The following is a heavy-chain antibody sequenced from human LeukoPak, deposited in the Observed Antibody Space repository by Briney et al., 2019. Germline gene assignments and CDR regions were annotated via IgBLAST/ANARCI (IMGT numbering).Heavy chain of an antibody. V-gene: IGHV1-2*02. CDR3: ARDRMGDCATTSCYLAY. D-gene: IGHD2-2*01. J-gene: IGHJ4*02. Sequence: ASVKVSCKASGYTFTAYYLHWVRQAPGQGLEWMGWINPNIADTNYAQKFQGRVTMTRDTSITTAYMELSRLTSDDTAIYYCARDRMGDCATTSCYLAYWGQGTLVTVSS. CDR1: GYTFTAYY. CDR2: INPNIADT.